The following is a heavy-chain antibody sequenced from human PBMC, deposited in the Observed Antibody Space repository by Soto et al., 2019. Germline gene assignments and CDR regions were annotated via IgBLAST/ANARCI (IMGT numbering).Heavy chain of an antibody. Sequence: SVKVSCKASGGTFSSYAISWVRQAPGQGLEWMGGIIPIFGTANYAQKFQGRVTITADESTSTAYMELSSLRSEDTAVYYCATRDGDIVVVPAASYYYYGMDVWGQGTTVTVSS. D-gene: IGHD2-2*01. J-gene: IGHJ6*02. V-gene: IGHV1-69*13. CDR3: ATRDGDIVVVPAASYYYYGMDV. CDR2: IIPIFGTA. CDR1: GGTFSSYA.